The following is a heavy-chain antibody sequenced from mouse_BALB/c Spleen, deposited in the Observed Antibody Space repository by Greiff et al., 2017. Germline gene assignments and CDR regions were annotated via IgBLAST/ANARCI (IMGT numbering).Heavy chain of an antibody. CDR2: IWTGGGT. D-gene: IGHD2-14*01. V-gene: IGHV2-9-2*01. Sequence: QVQLKESGPGLVAPSQSLSISCTVSGFSLTSYDISWIRQPPGKGLEWLGVIWTGGGTNYNSAFMSRLSISKDNSKSQVFLKMNSLQTDDTAIYYCVRDGSTIGTTMDYWGQGTSVTVSS. CDR1: GFSLTSYD. J-gene: IGHJ4*01. CDR3: VRDGSTIGTTMDY.